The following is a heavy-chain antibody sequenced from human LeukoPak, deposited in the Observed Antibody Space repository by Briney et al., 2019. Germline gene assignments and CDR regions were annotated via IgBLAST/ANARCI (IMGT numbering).Heavy chain of an antibody. J-gene: IGHJ4*02. CDR3: ARVVDHDYGDYYLDY. Sequence: GGSLRLSCAASGFTFSSYWMSWVRQAPGKGLEWVANIKQDGSEKYYVDCVKGRLPLSRHNSKHTLYLQKNSQRAEDTAVYYCARVVDHDYGDYYLDYWGQGTLVTVSS. V-gene: IGHV3-7*03. CDR1: GFTFSSYW. D-gene: IGHD4-17*01. CDR2: IKQDGSEK.